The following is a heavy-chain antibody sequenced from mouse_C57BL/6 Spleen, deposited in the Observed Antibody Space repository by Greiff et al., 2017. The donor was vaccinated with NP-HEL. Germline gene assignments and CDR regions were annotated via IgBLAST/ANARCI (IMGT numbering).Heavy chain of an antibody. J-gene: IGHJ4*01. CDR1: GFSLTSYG. CDR3: AKTVYGNYYYAMDY. V-gene: IGHV2-4*01. Sequence: QVQLQQSGPGLVQPSQSLSITCTVSGFSLTSYGVHWVRQPPGKGLEWLGVIWSGGSTDYNAAFISRLSISKDNSKSQVFFKMNSLQADDTAIYYCAKTVYGNYYYAMDYWGQGTSVTVSS. D-gene: IGHD2-1*01. CDR2: IWSGGST.